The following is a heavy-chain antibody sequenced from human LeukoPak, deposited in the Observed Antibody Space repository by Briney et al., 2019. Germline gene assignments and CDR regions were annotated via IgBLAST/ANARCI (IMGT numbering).Heavy chain of an antibody. CDR3: AREYCSSTSCSGFDY. D-gene: IGHD2-2*01. Sequence: ASVKVSCKVSGYTLTELSMHWVRQAPEQGLEWMGWISAYNGNTNYAQKLQGRVTMTTDTSTSTAYMELRSLRSDDTAVYYCAREYCSSTSCSGFDYWGQGTLVTVSS. CDR1: GYTLTELS. V-gene: IGHV1-18*01. CDR2: ISAYNGNT. J-gene: IGHJ4*02.